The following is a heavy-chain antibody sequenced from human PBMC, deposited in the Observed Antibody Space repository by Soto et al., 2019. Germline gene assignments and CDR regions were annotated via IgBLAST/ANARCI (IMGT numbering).Heavy chain of an antibody. CDR1: GCTFTSYY. CDR2: INPSGGST. V-gene: IGHV1-46*03. D-gene: IGHD6-13*01. CDR3: ARVLQQVVQYYYYYGMDV. Sequence: ASVKVSCKASGCTFTSYYMHWVRQAPGQGLEWMGIINPSGGSTSYAQKFHGRVTMTRDTSTSTVYMELSSLRSEDTAVYYCARVLQQVVQYYYYYGMDVWGQGTTVTVSS. J-gene: IGHJ6*02.